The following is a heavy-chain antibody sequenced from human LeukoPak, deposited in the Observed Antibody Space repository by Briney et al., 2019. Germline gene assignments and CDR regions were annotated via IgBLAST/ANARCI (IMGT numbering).Heavy chain of an antibody. J-gene: IGHJ6*03. CDR2: IRFDGSNK. CDR3: AKEGAYFGSGSYIGHYMDV. CDR1: GITFSNSA. V-gene: IGHV3-30*02. Sequence: GGSLRLSCVPSGITFSNSALSWVRQAPGKGLEWVAFIRFDGSNKFYADSVKGRFTISRDNSKNTLSLQMNSLRAEDAAVYYCAKEGAYFGSGSYIGHYMDVWGKGTTVTVSS. D-gene: IGHD3-10*01.